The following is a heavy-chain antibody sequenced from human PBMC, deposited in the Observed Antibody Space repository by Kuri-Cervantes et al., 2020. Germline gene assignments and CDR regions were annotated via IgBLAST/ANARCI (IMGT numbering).Heavy chain of an antibody. CDR1: GFTFDDYG. J-gene: IGHJ3*02. CDR2: ISYDGSNK. Sequence: GESLKISCAASGFTFDDYGMSWVRQAPGKGLEWVAVISYDGSNKYYADSVKGRFTISRDNSKNTLYLQMNSLRAEDTAVYYCAKEGAFDIWGQGTMVTVSS. V-gene: IGHV3-30*18. CDR3: AKEGAFDI.